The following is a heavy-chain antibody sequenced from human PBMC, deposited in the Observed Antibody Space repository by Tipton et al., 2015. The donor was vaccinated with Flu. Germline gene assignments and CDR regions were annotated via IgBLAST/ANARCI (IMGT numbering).Heavy chain of an antibody. J-gene: IGHJ6*02. CDR1: GFTFRNYG. Sequence: SLRLSCAPSGFTFRNYGMHWVRQAPGKGLEWVAGVSYDGSNRFYAVSVKGRVTISRDNSKDTVFLQMSSLRAEDTAVYYCATSTVSTISYGLDVWGQGTTVTVSS. CDR3: ATSTVSTISYGLDV. V-gene: IGHV3-30*03. CDR2: VSYDGSNR. D-gene: IGHD5/OR15-5a*01.